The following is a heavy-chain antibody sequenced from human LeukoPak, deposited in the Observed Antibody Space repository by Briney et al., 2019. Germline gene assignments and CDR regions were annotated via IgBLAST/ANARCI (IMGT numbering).Heavy chain of an antibody. Sequence: KPGGSLRLSCAASGFNLSSYSMNWVRQAPGKGLEWVSSIRSSSYIYYADSVKGRFTISRDNAKNSLYLQMNSLRAEDTAVYYCARDYDSSGYYYEGFDYWGQGSLVTVSS. V-gene: IGHV3-21*01. CDR2: IRSSSYI. J-gene: IGHJ4*02. D-gene: IGHD3-22*01. CDR3: ARDYDSSGYYYEGFDY. CDR1: GFNLSSYS.